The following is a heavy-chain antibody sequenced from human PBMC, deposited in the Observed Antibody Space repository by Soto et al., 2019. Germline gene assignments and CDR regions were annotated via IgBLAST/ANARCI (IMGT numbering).Heavy chain of an antibody. D-gene: IGHD6-6*01. CDR2: IYYSGST. V-gene: IGHV4-59*08. CDR3: ARYRIAARGWFDP. J-gene: IGHJ5*02. Sequence: PSETLSLTCTVSGGSISSYYWSWIRQPPGKGLEWIGYIYYSGSTNYNPSLESRVTISVDTSKNQFSLKLSSVTAADTAVYYCARYRIAARGWFDPWGQGTLVSVSS. CDR1: GGSISSYY.